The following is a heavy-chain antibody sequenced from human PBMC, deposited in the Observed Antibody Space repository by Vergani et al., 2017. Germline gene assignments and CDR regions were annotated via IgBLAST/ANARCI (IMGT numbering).Heavy chain of an antibody. V-gene: IGHV3-30*18. Sequence: QVQLVESGGGVVQPGRSLRLSCAASGFTFSSYGMHWVRQAPGKGLEWVAVISYDGSNKYYADSVKGRFTISRDNSKNTLYLQMNSLRAEDTAVYYCAKDPSIAVVSSDIPPKGMDVWGQGTTVTVSS. CDR3: AKDPSIAVVSSDIPPKGMDV. J-gene: IGHJ6*02. CDR1: GFTFSSYG. D-gene: IGHD2-15*01. CDR2: ISYDGSNK.